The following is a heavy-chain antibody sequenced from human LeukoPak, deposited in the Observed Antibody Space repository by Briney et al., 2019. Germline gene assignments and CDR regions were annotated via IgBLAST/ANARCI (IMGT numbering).Heavy chain of an antibody. CDR2: IYHSGST. CDR3: ARDGGSYLFGIAFDI. J-gene: IGHJ3*02. V-gene: IGHV4-4*02. CDR1: GDSISSNNW. D-gene: IGHD1-26*01. Sequence: SGTLSLTCAVSGDSISSNNWWSWVRQPPGKGLEWIGEIYHSGSTNYNPSLKSPVTISVDTSKNQFSLKLSSVTAADTAVYYCARDGGSYLFGIAFDIWGQGTMVTVSS.